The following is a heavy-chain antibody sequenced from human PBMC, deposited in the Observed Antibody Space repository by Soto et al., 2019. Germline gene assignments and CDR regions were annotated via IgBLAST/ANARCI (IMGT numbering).Heavy chain of an antibody. CDR1: GFTFSSYS. V-gene: IGHV3-48*04. D-gene: IGHD6-6*01. Sequence: GGSLRLSCAASGFTFSSYSMNWVRQAPGKGLEWVSYISSSSSTIYYADSVKGRFTISRDNAKNSLYLQMNSLRAEDTAVYYCARDLYSSSRGYFDYWGQGTMVTVSS. CDR2: ISSSSSTI. J-gene: IGHJ4*02. CDR3: ARDLYSSSRGYFDY.